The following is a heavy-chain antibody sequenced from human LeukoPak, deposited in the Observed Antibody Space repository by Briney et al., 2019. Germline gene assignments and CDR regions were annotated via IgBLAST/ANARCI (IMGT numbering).Heavy chain of an antibody. Sequence: GGSLRLSCAASGFTFSTYAMTWVRQAPGKGLEWVSAISGSVGTIYYADSVKGRFTISRDNAKNSLYLQMNSLRAEDTAVYYCARQSYDYVWGSYRSGVFDYWGQGTLVTVSS. J-gene: IGHJ4*02. CDR2: ISGSVGTI. CDR1: GFTFSTYA. V-gene: IGHV3-23*01. D-gene: IGHD3-16*02. CDR3: ARQSYDYVWGSYRSGVFDY.